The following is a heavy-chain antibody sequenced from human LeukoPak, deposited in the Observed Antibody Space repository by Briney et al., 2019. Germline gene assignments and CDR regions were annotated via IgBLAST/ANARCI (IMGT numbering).Heavy chain of an antibody. CDR3: ARDIYGSGSYGAFDI. Sequence: SETLSLTCAVYGGSFSGYYWSWIRQPPGKGLEWIGEINHSGSTNYNPSLKSRVAMSVDTSKNQFSLKLSSVTAADTAVYYCARDIYGSGSYGAFDIWGQGTMVTVSS. D-gene: IGHD3-10*01. CDR1: GGSFSGYY. CDR2: INHSGST. V-gene: IGHV4-34*01. J-gene: IGHJ3*02.